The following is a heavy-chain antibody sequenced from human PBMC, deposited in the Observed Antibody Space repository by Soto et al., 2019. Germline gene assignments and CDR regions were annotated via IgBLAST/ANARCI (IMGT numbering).Heavy chain of an antibody. CDR1: GGSISSGGYY. CDR3: ARDHYCSGTAA. V-gene: IGHV4-31*03. Sequence: QVQLQESGPGLVKPSQTLSLTCTVSGGSISSGGYYWSWIRQHPGKGLEWIGYSYYSGSTDYNPSLKSRVTIAVDTSKNQFSVKLSSVTAADTAVYYCARDHYCSGTAAWGQGTLVTVSS. CDR2: SYYSGST. D-gene: IGHD3-10*01. J-gene: IGHJ4*02.